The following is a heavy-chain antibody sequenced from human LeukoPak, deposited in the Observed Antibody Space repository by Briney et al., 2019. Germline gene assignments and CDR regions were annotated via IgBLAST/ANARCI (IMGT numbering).Heavy chain of an antibody. Sequence: ASVKVSCKASGYTFTSYDINWVRQATGQGLEWMGWINPNSGGTNYAQKFQGRVTMTRDTSISTAYMELSRLRFDDTAVYFCAKDEAWGIAAAGTVGSCDYWGQGTLVTVSS. J-gene: IGHJ4*02. CDR3: AKDEAWGIAAAGTVGSCDY. CDR1: GYTFTSYD. CDR2: INPNSGGT. D-gene: IGHD6-13*01. V-gene: IGHV1-2*02.